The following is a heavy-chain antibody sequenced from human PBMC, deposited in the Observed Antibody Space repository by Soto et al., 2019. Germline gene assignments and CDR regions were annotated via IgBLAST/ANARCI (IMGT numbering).Heavy chain of an antibody. D-gene: IGHD2-21*01. CDR1: GFTFSSYG. CDR3: AKDGGGAIVVVYYFDY. CDR2: ISYDRSNK. Sequence: QVQLVESGGGVVQPGRSLRLSCAASGFTFSSYGMHWVRQAPGKGLEWVAVISYDRSNKYYADSVKGRFIISRDNSKNTLYLQMNSLRAEDTAVYYCAKDGGGAIVVVYYFDYWGQGTLVTVSS. J-gene: IGHJ4*02. V-gene: IGHV3-30*18.